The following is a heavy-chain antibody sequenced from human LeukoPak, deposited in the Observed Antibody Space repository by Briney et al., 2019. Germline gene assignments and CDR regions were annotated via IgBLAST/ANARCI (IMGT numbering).Heavy chain of an antibody. V-gene: IGHV3-23*01. CDR3: AKDELLAEYYFDY. CDR2: MSGSGDKT. CDR1: GFTFSNCA. D-gene: IGHD1-7*01. Sequence: GSLRLSCAASGFTFSNCAMSWVRQAPGEGLEWISAMSGSGDKTHYADSVKDRFTISRDNSKNTLYLQMNSLRAEDTAVYYCAKDELLAEYYFDYWGQGTLVTVSS. J-gene: IGHJ4*02.